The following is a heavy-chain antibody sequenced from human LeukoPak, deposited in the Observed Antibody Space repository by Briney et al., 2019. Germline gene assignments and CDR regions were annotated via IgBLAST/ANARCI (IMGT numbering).Heavy chain of an antibody. D-gene: IGHD2-8*01. Sequence: PGGSLRLSCAASGFTFSSYAMSWVRQAPGKGLEWVSAISGSGGSTYYADSVKGRFTISRDNSKNTLYLQMNSLRAEDTAVYYYAKISRYAGGGFDYWGQGTLVTVSS. CDR2: ISGSGGST. CDR3: AKISRYAGGGFDY. V-gene: IGHV3-23*01. CDR1: GFTFSSYA. J-gene: IGHJ4*02.